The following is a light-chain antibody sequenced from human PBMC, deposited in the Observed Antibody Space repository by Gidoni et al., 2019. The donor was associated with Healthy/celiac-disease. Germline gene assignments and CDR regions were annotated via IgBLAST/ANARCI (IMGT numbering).Light chain of an antibody. Sequence: QSVLTQPPSMSEAPRQRVTISCSGSSSNIGNNAVNWYQQLPGKAPKLLIYYDDLLPSGVSDRFSGSKSGTSASLAISGLQSEDEADYYCAAWDDSLNGGVFGTGTKVTVL. CDR1: SSNIGNNA. CDR3: AAWDDSLNGGV. J-gene: IGLJ1*01. CDR2: YDD. V-gene: IGLV1-36*01.